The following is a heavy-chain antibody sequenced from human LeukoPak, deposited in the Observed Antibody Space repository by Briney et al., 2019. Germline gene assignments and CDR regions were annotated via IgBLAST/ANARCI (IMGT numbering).Heavy chain of an antibody. CDR1: GGSFSGYY. V-gene: IGHV4-34*01. J-gene: IGHJ2*01. CDR3: ARRRLFRPFNYYDSSGPWYFDL. Sequence: SETLSLTCAVYGGSFSGYYWSWVRQPPGKGLEWIGEINHSGSTNYNPSLKSRVTISVDTSKNQFSLKLSSVTAADTAVYYCARRRLFRPFNYYDSSGPWYFDLWGRGTLVTVSS. D-gene: IGHD3-22*01. CDR2: INHSGST.